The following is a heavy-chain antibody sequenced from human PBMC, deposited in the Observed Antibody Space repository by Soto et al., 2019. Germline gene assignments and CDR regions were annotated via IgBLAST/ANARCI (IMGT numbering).Heavy chain of an antibody. CDR1: GGSFSGYY. CDR2: INHSGST. CDR3: ARDGYSGYCSSTSCYTFDY. V-gene: IGHV4-34*01. D-gene: IGHD2-2*02. J-gene: IGHJ4*02. Sequence: SETLSLTCAVYGGSFSGYYWSWIRQPPGKGLEWIGEINHSGSTNYNPSLKSRVTISVDTSKNQFSLKLSSVTAADTAVYYCARDGYSGYCSSTSCYTFDYWGQGTLVTVSS.